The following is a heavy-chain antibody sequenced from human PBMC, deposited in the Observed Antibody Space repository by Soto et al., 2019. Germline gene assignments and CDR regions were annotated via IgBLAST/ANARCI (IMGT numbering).Heavy chain of an antibody. J-gene: IGHJ4*02. D-gene: IGHD3-22*01. CDR3: AKDGGPDYYDSSGSGY. CDR1: GFTFSSYA. Sequence: EVQLLESGGGLVQPGGSLRLSCAASGFTFSSYAMSWVRQAPGKGLEWVSAISGSGGSTYYADSVKGRFTISRDNSKNTLYLQMSSLSAEDTAVYYCAKDGGPDYYDSSGSGYWGQGTMVTVSS. CDR2: ISGSGGST. V-gene: IGHV3-23*01.